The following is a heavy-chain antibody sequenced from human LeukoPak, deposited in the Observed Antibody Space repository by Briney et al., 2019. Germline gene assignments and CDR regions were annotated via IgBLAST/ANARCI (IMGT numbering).Heavy chain of an antibody. J-gene: IGHJ4*02. V-gene: IGHV3-30*04. CDR2: ISYDGSNK. D-gene: IGHD2-2*01. CDR1: GFTFSSYA. CDR3: ARAGGYCSSTSCRNNYFDY. Sequence: PGGSLRLSCAASGFTFSSYAIHWVRQAPGKGLEWVAVISYDGSNKYYADSVKGRFTISRDNSKNTLYLQMNSLRAEDTAMYYCARAGGYCSSTSCRNNYFDYWGQGTLVTVSS.